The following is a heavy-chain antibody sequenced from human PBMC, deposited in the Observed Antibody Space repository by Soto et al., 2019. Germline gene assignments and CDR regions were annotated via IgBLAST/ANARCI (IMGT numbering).Heavy chain of an antibody. J-gene: IGHJ3*02. V-gene: IGHV3-23*01. Sequence: GGSLRLSCAASGFTFSSYAMSWVRQAPGKGMEWVSAISGSGGSTYYADSVQGRFTISRDNSKNTLYLQMNSLRAEDTAVYYCAKDRRYSSGARDAFDIWGQGTMVTVSS. CDR3: AKDRRYSSGARDAFDI. CDR2: ISGSGGST. D-gene: IGHD6-19*01. CDR1: GFTFSSYA.